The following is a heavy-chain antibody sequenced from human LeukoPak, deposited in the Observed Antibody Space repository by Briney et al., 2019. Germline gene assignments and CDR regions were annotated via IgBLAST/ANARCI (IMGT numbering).Heavy chain of an antibody. D-gene: IGHD6-19*01. CDR2: ISSSSSYI. V-gene: IGHV3-21*01. CDR1: GFTFSSYS. Sequence: GGSLRLSCAASGFTFSSYSMNWVRQAPGKGLEWVSSISSSSSYIYYADSVKGRFTISRDNAKNSLYLQMNSLRAEDTAVYYCARDLEQWLSYFDYWGQGTLVTVSS. CDR3: ARDLEQWLSYFDY. J-gene: IGHJ4*02.